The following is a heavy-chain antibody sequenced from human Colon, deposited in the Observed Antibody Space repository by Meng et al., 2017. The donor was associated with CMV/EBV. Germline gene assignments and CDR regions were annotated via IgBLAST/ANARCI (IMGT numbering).Heavy chain of an antibody. J-gene: IGHJ5*02. V-gene: IGHV1-2*02. CDR2: INPNGGGT. D-gene: IGHD2-2*01. CDR3: ARVGCGTTSCSQGLDP. CDR1: GYTFTGYY. Sequence: ASVKVSCKASGYTFTGYYLHWVRQAPGQGLEWIGWINPNGGGTDYARAFEGRVTMTREMSTTTAYLELHRLTPDDTAVYYCARVGCGTTSCSQGLDPWGQGTRVTVSS.